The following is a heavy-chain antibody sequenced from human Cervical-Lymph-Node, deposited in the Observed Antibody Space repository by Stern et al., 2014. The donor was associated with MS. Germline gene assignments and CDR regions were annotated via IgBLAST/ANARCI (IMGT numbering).Heavy chain of an antibody. CDR3: ARDFYGSGSYDDAFDI. J-gene: IGHJ3*02. CDR2: INTVNGNT. V-gene: IGHV1-3*04. D-gene: IGHD3-10*01. Sequence: QVQLVQSGAEVKKPGASVKLSCKASGYTFTRFGIHWVRQAPGQRPEWMGWINTVNGNTKYSQKLQGRVIITRDTSASTAHMEMSSLTSEDTAVYYCARDFYGSGSYDDAFDIWGQGTMVTVSA. CDR1: GYTFTRFG.